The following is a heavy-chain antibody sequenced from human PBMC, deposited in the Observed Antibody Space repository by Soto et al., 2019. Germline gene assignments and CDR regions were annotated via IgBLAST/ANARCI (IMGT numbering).Heavy chain of an antibody. CDR2: INAGNGNT. CDR3: AHRLCDNSCYWDVGFFDY. V-gene: IGHV1-3*01. J-gene: IGHJ4*02. D-gene: IGHD2-15*01. CDR1: GYTFTSYA. Sequence: GASVKVSCKASGYTFTSYAMYWVRQAPGQRLEWMGWINAGNGNTKYSQKFQGRVTITRDTSASTAYMELSSLRSEDTAVYYCAHRLCDNSCYWDVGFFDYWGQGALVTVSS.